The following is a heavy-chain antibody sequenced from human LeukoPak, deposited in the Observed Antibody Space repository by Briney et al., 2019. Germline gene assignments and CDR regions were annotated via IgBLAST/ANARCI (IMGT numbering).Heavy chain of an antibody. V-gene: IGHV3-30*03. Sequence: GGSLRLSCAASGFTFSSYGMHWVRQAPGKGLEWVAVISYDGSNKYYADSVKGRFTISRDNSKNTLYLQMNSLRAEDTAVYYCARAPTWIQLWYFDYWGQGTLVTVSS. CDR2: ISYDGSNK. CDR1: GFTFSSYG. CDR3: ARAPTWIQLWYFDY. J-gene: IGHJ4*02. D-gene: IGHD5-18*01.